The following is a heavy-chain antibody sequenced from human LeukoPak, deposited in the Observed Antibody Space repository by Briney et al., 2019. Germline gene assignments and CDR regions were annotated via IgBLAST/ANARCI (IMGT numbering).Heavy chain of an antibody. CDR3: ARASLLEWLFLGDAFDI. J-gene: IGHJ3*02. Sequence: SETLSLTCTVSGGSISSGSYYWSWIRQPTGKGLEWIGRIYTSGSTNYNPSLKGRVTISVDTSKNQFSLKLSSVTAADTAVYYCARASLLEWLFLGDAFDIWGQGTMVTVSS. CDR1: GGSISSGSYY. D-gene: IGHD3-3*01. V-gene: IGHV4-61*02. CDR2: IYTSGST.